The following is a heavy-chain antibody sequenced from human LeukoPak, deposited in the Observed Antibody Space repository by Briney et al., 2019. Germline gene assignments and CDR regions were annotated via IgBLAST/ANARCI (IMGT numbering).Heavy chain of an antibody. V-gene: IGHV7-4-1*02. CDR3: ARGRSLSYYDFWSDLIDAFDI. D-gene: IGHD3-3*01. CDR1: GYTFTSYA. CDR2: INTNTGNP. J-gene: IGHJ3*02. Sequence: GASVKVSCKASGYTFTSYAMNWVRQAPGQGLEWMGWINTNTGNPTYAQGFTGRFVFSLDTSVSTAYLQISSLKAEDTAVYYCARGRSLSYYDFWSDLIDAFDIWGQGTMVTVSS.